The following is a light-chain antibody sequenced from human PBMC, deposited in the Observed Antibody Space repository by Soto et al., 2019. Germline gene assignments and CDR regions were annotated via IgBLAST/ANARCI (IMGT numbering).Light chain of an antibody. V-gene: IGLV2-14*01. Sequence: QSVLTQPASVSGSPGQSITISCTGTTSDIGAYDYVSWYQQHPGKAPKLIIFEVTDRPSGVSNRFSGSKSGNTASLTISGLQSEDEADYYCSSYSSSSTPVLFGGGTKLTV. CDR1: TSDIGAYDY. J-gene: IGLJ2*01. CDR2: EVT. CDR3: SSYSSSSTPVL.